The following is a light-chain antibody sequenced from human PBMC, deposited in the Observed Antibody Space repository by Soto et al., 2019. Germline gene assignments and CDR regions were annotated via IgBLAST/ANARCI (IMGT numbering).Light chain of an antibody. Sequence: DIQLTQSPSFLSASVGDRVTITCRASQGVSNYLAWYQQKPGKVPQLLIYAASLLQTGVPPRFSGSASGTEFNLTNDSLQPEGLDNDYYQPLNNCPLSIFSQGTKLEIK. CDR3: QPLNNCPLSI. CDR1: QGVSNY. CDR2: AAS. J-gene: IGKJ2*01. V-gene: IGKV1-9*01.